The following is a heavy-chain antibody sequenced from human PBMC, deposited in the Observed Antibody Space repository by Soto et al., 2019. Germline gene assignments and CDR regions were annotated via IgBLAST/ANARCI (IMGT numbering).Heavy chain of an antibody. D-gene: IGHD3-10*01. CDR1: GDSVSSNSVA. CDR3: AACYYKGAFDI. Sequence: PSQTLSLTCAISGDSVSSNSVAWNWIRQSPSRGLEWLGRTYYRSKWYIDYAVSLKSRIMITPDNSKNTLYLQMNSLRSEDTAVYYCAACYYKGAFDIWGQGTMVTVS. CDR2: TYYRSKWYI. V-gene: IGHV6-1*01. J-gene: IGHJ3*02.